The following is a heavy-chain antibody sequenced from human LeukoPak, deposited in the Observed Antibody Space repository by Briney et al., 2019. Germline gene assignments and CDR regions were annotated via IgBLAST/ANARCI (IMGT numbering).Heavy chain of an antibody. V-gene: IGHV5-51*01. J-gene: IGHJ3*02. CDR1: GYSFTSYW. CDR3: ARHYCDSSGHDAFDI. CDR2: IYPGDSDT. Sequence: GESLKISCKGSGYSFTSYWIGWVRQMPGKGLEWMGIIYPGDSDTRYSPSSQGQVTISADKSISTAYLQWSSLKASDTAMYYCARHYCDSSGHDAFDIWGQGTMVTVSS. D-gene: IGHD3-22*01.